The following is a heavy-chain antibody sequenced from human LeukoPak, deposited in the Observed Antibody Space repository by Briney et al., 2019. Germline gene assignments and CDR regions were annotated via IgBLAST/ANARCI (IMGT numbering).Heavy chain of an antibody. CDR2: ISAYNGNT. J-gene: IGHJ5*02. Sequence: ASVKVSCKASGYTFTSYGISWVRQAPGQGLEWMGWISAYNGNTNYAQKLQGRVTMTTDTSTSTAYMELRSLRSDDTAVYYCASDRNLVGWFDPWGQGTLVTVSS. V-gene: IGHV1-18*01. CDR1: GYTFTSYG. D-gene: IGHD3-16*01. CDR3: ASDRNLVGWFDP.